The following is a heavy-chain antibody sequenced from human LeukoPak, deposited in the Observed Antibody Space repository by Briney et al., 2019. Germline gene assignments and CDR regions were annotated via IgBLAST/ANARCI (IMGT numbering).Heavy chain of an antibody. V-gene: IGHV3-33*01. CDR1: GFTFSSYG. Sequence: GGSLRLSCAASGFTFSSYGMHWVRQAPGKGLEWVALIWYDGSNKYYADSVKGRFTISRDNSKNTLYLQMNSLRAEDTAVYYCARVGKSGSYYYFDYWGQGTLVTVSS. CDR2: IWYDGSNK. CDR3: ARVGKSGSYYYFDY. D-gene: IGHD1-26*01. J-gene: IGHJ4*02.